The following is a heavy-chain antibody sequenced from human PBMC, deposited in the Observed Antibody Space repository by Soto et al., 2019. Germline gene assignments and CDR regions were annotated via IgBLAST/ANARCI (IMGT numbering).Heavy chain of an antibody. CDR3: AADQYDYVWGKEGAFDI. CDR1: GFTFTSSA. D-gene: IGHD3-16*01. V-gene: IGHV1-58*01. Sequence: QMQLVQSGPEVKKPGTSVKVSCKASGFTFTSSAVQWVRQARGQRLEWIGWIVVGSGNTNYAHRFQESVTITRDMSTSTAYMELSSLRSEDTAVYYCAADQYDYVWGKEGAFDIWGQGTMVTVSS. J-gene: IGHJ3*02. CDR2: IVVGSGNT.